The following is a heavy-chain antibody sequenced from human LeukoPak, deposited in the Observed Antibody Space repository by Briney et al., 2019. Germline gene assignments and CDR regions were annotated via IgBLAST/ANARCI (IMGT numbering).Heavy chain of an antibody. Sequence: SETLSLTCTVSGGSISSYYWSWIRQPPGKGLEWIGYIYYSGSTNYNPSLKSRVTISVDTSKNQFSLKLSSVTAADTAVYYCARGVRIAARGNAFDIWGQGTMVTVSS. V-gene: IGHV4-59*01. J-gene: IGHJ3*02. CDR3: ARGVRIAARGNAFDI. CDR1: GGSISSYY. CDR2: IYYSGST. D-gene: IGHD6-6*01.